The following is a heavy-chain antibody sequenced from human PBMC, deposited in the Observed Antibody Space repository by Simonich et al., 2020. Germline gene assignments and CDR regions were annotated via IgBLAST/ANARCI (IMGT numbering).Heavy chain of an antibody. D-gene: IGHD3-10*01. CDR2: IYWDVDK. V-gene: IGHV2-5*02. CDR3: AHKLSGWFGERDAFDI. CDR1: GFSPSTSGVV. Sequence: QIPLKESVPTLVNPTQTLPLTCTFSGFSPSTSGVVVGWVRQPPGKALEGLALIYWDVDKSYSPSLKSRLTITKDTSKNQVVLTMTNMDPVDTATYYCAHKLSGWFGERDAFDIWGQGTMVTVSS. J-gene: IGHJ3*02.